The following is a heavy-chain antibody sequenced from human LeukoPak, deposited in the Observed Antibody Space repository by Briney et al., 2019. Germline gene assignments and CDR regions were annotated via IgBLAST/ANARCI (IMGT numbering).Heavy chain of an antibody. J-gene: IGHJ6*03. V-gene: IGHV3-23*01. CDR1: GFTFSAYG. CDR2: ISGNGGDT. D-gene: IGHD3-10*01. Sequence: TGGTLRLSCAASGFTFSAYGMTWVRQAPGKGLEWVSIISGNGGDTFYADSVKGRFTISRDNSKNTLYLQMNSLRAEDTAVYYCVRDQWDYGSGSMDVWGKGTTVTVSS. CDR3: VRDQWDYGSGSMDV.